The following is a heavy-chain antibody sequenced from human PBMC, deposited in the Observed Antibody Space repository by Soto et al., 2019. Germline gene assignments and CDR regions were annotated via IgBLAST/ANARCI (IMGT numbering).Heavy chain of an antibody. CDR3: AKEGYYDFWSCLCYFDY. D-gene: IGHD3-3*01. Sequence: GGSLRLSCAASGFTFSSYAMSWVRQAPGKGLEWVSAISGSGGSTYYADSVKGRFTISRDNSKNTLYLQMNSLRAEDTAVYYCAKEGYYDFWSCLCYFDYWGQGTLVTVSS. CDR1: GFTFSSYA. J-gene: IGHJ4*02. CDR2: ISGSGGST. V-gene: IGHV3-23*01.